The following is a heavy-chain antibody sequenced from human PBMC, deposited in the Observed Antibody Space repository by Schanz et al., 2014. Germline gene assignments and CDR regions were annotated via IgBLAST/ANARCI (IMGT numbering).Heavy chain of an antibody. Sequence: DVQLLESGGGLVQPGESLRLSCAASGFTFFGSFAMSWVRQAPGKGLEWVSGMSGSGSTADYADSVKGRFTISRDNSRKTLYLQMNSLRADDTAVYYCVRLDVHDYWGQGTLVTVSA. D-gene: IGHD3-16*01. CDR3: VRLDVHDY. CDR2: MSGSGSTA. V-gene: IGHV3-23*01. CDR1: GFTFFGSFA. J-gene: IGHJ4*02.